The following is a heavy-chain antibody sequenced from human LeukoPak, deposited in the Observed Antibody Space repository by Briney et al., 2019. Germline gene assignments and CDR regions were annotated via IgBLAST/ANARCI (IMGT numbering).Heavy chain of an antibody. Sequence: GASVKVSCKASGYTFTGYYMHWLRQAPGQGLEWMGRINPNSGGTNYAQKFQGRVTMTRDTSISTAYMELSRLRSDDTAVYYCARIIAVAAKEVDYWGQGTLVTVSS. CDR3: ARIIAVAAKEVDY. V-gene: IGHV1-2*06. J-gene: IGHJ4*02. CDR1: GYTFTGYY. CDR2: INPNSGGT. D-gene: IGHD6-19*01.